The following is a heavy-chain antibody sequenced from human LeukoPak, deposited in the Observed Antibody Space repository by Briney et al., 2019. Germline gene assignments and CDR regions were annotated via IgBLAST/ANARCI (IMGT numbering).Heavy chain of an antibody. D-gene: IGHD3-22*01. Sequence: GGSLRLSCAASGFTFSSYWMSWVRQAPGKGLEWVANIKQDGSEKYYVDSVKGRFTISRDNAKNSLYLQMNSLRAEDTAVCYCARSDYYYDSSGYGYGGQGPLVTFSS. V-gene: IGHV3-7*01. CDR2: IKQDGSEK. CDR1: GFTFSSYW. CDR3: ARSDYYYDSSGYGY. J-gene: IGHJ4*02.